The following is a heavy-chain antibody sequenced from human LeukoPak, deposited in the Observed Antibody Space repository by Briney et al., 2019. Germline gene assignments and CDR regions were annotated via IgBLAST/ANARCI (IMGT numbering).Heavy chain of an antibody. V-gene: IGHV3-21*01. Sequence: PGGSLRLSCVASGFTFSSYTMNWVRQAPGKGLEWVSCISGDKSYIHYADSVKGRFTISRDNAKNSLYLQMNSLRVEDTAVYYCARDKYGAYSDSWGQGTLVTVSS. CDR1: GFTFSSYT. J-gene: IGHJ4*02. D-gene: IGHD4-17*01. CDR2: ISGDKSYI. CDR3: ARDKYGAYSDS.